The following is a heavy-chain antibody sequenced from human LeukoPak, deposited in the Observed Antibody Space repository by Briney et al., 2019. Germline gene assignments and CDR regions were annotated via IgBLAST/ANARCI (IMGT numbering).Heavy chain of an antibody. CDR3: ARGRYYGFSGDC. V-gene: IGHV4-31*03. CDR1: GGSIGNDGYY. D-gene: IGHD3-10*01. CDR2: IYYSGAA. Sequence: SQTLSLTCTVSGGSIGNDGYYWNWLRQHPGRGLEWIAFIYYSGAASYNPSLKSRVTISVDTSTNQFSLKLTSVTAADTAVYFCARGRYYGFSGDCWGQGTLVTVSS. J-gene: IGHJ4*02.